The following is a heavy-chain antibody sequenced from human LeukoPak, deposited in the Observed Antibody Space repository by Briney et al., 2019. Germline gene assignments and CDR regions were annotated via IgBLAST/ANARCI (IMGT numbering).Heavy chain of an antibody. V-gene: IGHV1-18*01. CDR3: ARAVWGGWFDP. CDR1: GYTFTSYG. D-gene: IGHD3-10*01. J-gene: IGHJ5*02. Sequence: ASVKVSCKASGYTFTSYGISWVRQAPGQGLEWMGWISAYNGNTNYAQKLQGRVTMTSDTSTSTAYMELRSLRSDDTVVYYCARAVWGGWFDPWGQGTLVTVSS. CDR2: ISAYNGNT.